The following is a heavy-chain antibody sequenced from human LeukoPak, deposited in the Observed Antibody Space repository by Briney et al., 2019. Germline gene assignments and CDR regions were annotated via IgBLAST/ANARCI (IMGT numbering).Heavy chain of an antibody. Sequence: SETLSLTCAVYGGSFSGYYWSWIRQPAGKGLEWIGRIYTSGSTNYNPSLKSRVTISVDTSKNQFSLKLSSVTAADTAVYYCARGLYGDCFDYWGQGTLVTVSS. D-gene: IGHD4-17*01. CDR3: ARGLYGDCFDY. V-gene: IGHV4-59*10. J-gene: IGHJ4*02. CDR2: IYTSGST. CDR1: GGSFSGYY.